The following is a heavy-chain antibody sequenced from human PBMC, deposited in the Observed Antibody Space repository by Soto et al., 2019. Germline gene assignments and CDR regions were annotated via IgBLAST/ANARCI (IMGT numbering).Heavy chain of an antibody. Sequence: SETLSLTCTVSGGSVSSYYWSWIRQPPGKGLEWIGYIYYSGSTNYNPSLKSRVTISVDRSKNQFSLKLSSVTAADTAVYYCAGVGGPSGNAFDIWGQGTMVTVSS. CDR2: IYYSGST. D-gene: IGHD6-19*01. V-gene: IGHV4-59*02. J-gene: IGHJ3*02. CDR1: GGSVSSYY. CDR3: AGVGGPSGNAFDI.